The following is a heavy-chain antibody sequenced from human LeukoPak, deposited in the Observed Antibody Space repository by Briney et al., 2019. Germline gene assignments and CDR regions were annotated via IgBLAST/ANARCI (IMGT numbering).Heavy chain of an antibody. V-gene: IGHV4-39*01. CDR3: ARGGGSYSDF. J-gene: IGHJ4*02. D-gene: IGHD1-26*01. CDR1: GGSISSSPHY. Sequence: SETLSLTCTVSGGSISSSPHYWVWFRQPPGKGLVWIGSISYSGSTYYSPSLKSRVTISMDTSKNQFSLILISVTAADTAVYYCARGGGSYSDFWGEGTLVTVS. CDR2: ISYSGST.